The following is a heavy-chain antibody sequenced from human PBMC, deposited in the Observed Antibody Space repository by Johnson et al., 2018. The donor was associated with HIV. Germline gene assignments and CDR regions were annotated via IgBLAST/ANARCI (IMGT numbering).Heavy chain of an antibody. J-gene: IGHJ3*02. Sequence: QVQLVESGGGVVQPGGSLRLSCAASGFTFSSYGMHWVRQAPGKGLEWVAFIRYDGSNKYYADSVKGRFTISRDNSKNTLYLQMNSLIAEDTAVYYCARDTDIVVVPARGDAFDIWGQGTMVTVSS. CDR1: GFTFSSYG. V-gene: IGHV3-30*02. CDR3: ARDTDIVVVPARGDAFDI. D-gene: IGHD2-2*01. CDR2: IRYDGSNK.